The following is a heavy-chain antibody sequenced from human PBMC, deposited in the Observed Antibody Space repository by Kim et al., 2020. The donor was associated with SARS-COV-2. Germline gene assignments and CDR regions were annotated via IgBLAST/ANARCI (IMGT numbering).Heavy chain of an antibody. V-gene: IGHV3-30*01. Sequence: NKYYADSVKGRFTIARDNSKNTLYLQRNSLRAEDTAVYYCARELAHFPLDYWGQGTLVTVSS. CDR3: ARELAHFPLDY. J-gene: IGHJ4*02. D-gene: IGHD2-15*01. CDR2: NK.